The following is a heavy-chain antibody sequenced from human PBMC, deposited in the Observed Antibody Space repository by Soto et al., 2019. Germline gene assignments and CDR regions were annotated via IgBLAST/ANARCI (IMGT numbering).Heavy chain of an antibody. Sequence: EVQLVESGGGLGRPGGSLRLSCAASGFTFSSYTMHWVRQAPGKGLEWVSSITSTSTYIYYTDSLKGRFTLSRDNANKSLFLQMNNLGPGDTAVYYCARDGARDRGDKGFDYWGQGTVVTVSS. D-gene: IGHD2-21*02. CDR3: ARDGARDRGDKGFDY. V-gene: IGHV3-21*01. J-gene: IGHJ4*02. CDR2: ITSTSTYI. CDR1: GFTFSSYT.